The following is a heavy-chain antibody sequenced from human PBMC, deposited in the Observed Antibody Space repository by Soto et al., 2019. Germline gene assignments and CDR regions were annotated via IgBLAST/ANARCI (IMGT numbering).Heavy chain of an antibody. CDR2: ISSSSSYI. Sequence: EVQLVESGGGLVKPGGSLRLSCAASGFTFSSYSMNWVRQAPGKGLEWVSSISSSSSYIYYADSVKGRFAISRDNAKHSRYRQMGCLTAEATAVYYWASDLLLPSYCGGDCCFSGWGRGGLI. J-gene: IGHJ4*02. CDR1: GFTFSSYS. V-gene: IGHV3-21*04. CDR3: ASDLLLPSYCGGDCCFSG. D-gene: IGHD2-21*02.